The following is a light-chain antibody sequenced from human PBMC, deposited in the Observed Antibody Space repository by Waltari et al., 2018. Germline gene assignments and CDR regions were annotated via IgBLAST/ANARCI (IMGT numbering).Light chain of an antibody. J-gene: IGLJ2*01. Sequence: SSELTQPPSVSVSPGQTATITCSGDTVGETYASWYQQKSGQSPVLVIHQDSKRPSGIPERFSGSNSGNTATLTISGTQPMDEGDYYCQAWDSSTDVVFGGGTKLTVL. V-gene: IGLV3-1*01. CDR2: QDS. CDR3: QAWDSSTDVV. CDR1: TVGETY.